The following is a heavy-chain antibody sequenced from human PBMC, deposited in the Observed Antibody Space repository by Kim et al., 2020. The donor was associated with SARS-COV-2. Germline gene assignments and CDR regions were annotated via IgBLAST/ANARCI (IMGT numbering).Heavy chain of an antibody. Sequence: GGSLRLSCAASGFTFSSYAMSWVRQAPGKGLEWVSSISGDSGKSYYVDSVKGRFTISRDNSKSTLYLQMDSLRDEDTAVYYCAKITGIFSAGSVYWGQGTLVTVSS. V-gene: IGHV3-23*01. CDR2: ISGDSGKS. D-gene: IGHD3-10*01. CDR1: GFTFSSYA. J-gene: IGHJ4*02. CDR3: AKITGIFSAGSVY.